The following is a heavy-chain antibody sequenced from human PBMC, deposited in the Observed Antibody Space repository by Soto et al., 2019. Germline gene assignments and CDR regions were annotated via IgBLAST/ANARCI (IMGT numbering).Heavy chain of an antibody. V-gene: IGHV4-30-4*03. D-gene: IGHD3-22*01. CDR2: IYYSGST. J-gene: IGHJ6*02. CDR1: GVPISTDDYY. Sequence: SETLSLTCTVSGVPISTDDYYWTWIRQPPGKGLEWIGYIYYSGSTLYNPSLKSRAAISVDTSKNQFSLNLTSVTAADTAVYYCTKSAPSRGYYDTSGAGGDVWGQGTKVTVSS. CDR3: TKSAPSRGYYDTSGAGGDV.